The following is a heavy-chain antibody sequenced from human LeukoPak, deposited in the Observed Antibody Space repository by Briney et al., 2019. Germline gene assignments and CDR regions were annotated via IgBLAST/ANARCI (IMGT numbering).Heavy chain of an antibody. J-gene: IGHJ5*02. CDR3: ARESAPGGDGYGNWFDP. V-gene: IGHV4-39*07. CDR2: IYYSGST. D-gene: IGHD2-21*01. Sequence: PSETLSLTCTVSGGSISSSSYYWGWIRQPPGKGLEWIGSIYYSGSTNYNPSLKSRVTISVDTSKNQFSLKLSSVTAADTAVYYCARESAPGGDGYGNWFDPWGQGTLVTVSS. CDR1: GGSISSSSYY.